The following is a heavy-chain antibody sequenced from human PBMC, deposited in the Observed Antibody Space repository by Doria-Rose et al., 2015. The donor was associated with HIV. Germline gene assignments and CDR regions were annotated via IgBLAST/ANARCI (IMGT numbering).Heavy chain of an antibody. D-gene: IGHD6-25*01. V-gene: IGHV3-30*04. CDR3: ARDRGYFSSDDTFDI. Sequence: RQAPGKGLEWVAFISYDGSNKYYPDSVKGRFTISRDNSKNTLYLQMNSLRTEDTAVYYCARDRGYFSSDDTFDIWGQGTMVTVSS. CDR2: ISYDGSNK. J-gene: IGHJ3*02.